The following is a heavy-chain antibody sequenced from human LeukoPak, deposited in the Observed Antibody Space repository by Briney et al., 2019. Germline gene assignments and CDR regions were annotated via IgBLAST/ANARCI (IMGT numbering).Heavy chain of an antibody. D-gene: IGHD6-19*01. CDR2: ISAYNGNT. Sequence: ASVKVSCKASGYTFTSYGISWVRQYPGQGLEWMGWISAYNGNTNYAQKLQGRVTMTTDTSTSTAYMELRSLRSDDTAVYYCARVMYSSGPSDAFDIWGQGTMVTVSS. CDR3: ARVMYSSGPSDAFDI. CDR1: GYTFTSYG. J-gene: IGHJ3*02. V-gene: IGHV1-18*01.